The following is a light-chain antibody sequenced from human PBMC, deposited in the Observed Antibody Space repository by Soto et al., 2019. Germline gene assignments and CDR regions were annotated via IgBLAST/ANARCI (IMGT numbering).Light chain of an antibody. V-gene: IGLV2-14*02. CDR3: CSYASSSTS. CDR2: RGT. CDR1: SSDVGAYDA. Sequence: QSVLAQPASVSGSPGQSITISCTGTSSDVGAYDAVSWYQQHPGKAPQVIIYRGTKRPSGVSTRFSGSVSGNTASLTVSGLQDEDEAEYFCCSYASSSTSFGTGTKVT. J-gene: IGLJ1*01.